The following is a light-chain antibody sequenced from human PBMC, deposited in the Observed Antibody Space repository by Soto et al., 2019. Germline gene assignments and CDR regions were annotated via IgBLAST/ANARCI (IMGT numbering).Light chain of an antibody. CDR1: QSISSY. CDR2: AAS. Sequence: DIQMTQSPSSLSASVGDRVTITCRASQSISSYLNWYQQKPGKAPKLLIYAASSLQSGVPSRFSGSGSGTDFTLTISSLQPEDFATYYCQQSYSWEITFGPGTKVDIK. J-gene: IGKJ3*01. CDR3: QQSYSWEIT. V-gene: IGKV1-39*01.